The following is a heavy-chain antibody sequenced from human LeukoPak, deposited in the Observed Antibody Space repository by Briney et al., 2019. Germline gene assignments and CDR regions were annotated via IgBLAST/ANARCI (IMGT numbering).Heavy chain of an antibody. Sequence: GQSLTLSCTASGFIFRDRAMSWVRQAPGKGLEWVGFIITKGLGETAEYAASVKDRFTISRDDSNNIAYLHMNSLKTEDTAVYYCSRNSGTYRGYGMDVWGQGTPVTVSS. J-gene: IGHJ6*02. CDR2: IITKGLGETA. V-gene: IGHV3-49*04. D-gene: IGHD1-26*01. CDR1: GFIFRDRA. CDR3: SRNSGTYRGYGMDV.